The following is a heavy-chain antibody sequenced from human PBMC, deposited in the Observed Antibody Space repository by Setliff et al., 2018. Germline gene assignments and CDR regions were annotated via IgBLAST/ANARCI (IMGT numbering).Heavy chain of an antibody. CDR2: IGHTGSI. CDR1: GYSISSGYI. J-gene: IGHJ6*03. V-gene: IGHV4-38-2*02. D-gene: IGHD5-18*01. Sequence: KPSETLSLTCTVSGYSISSGYIWGWIRQPPGKGLEWVGNIGHTGSINYNPSLKSRLTISRDTSKNQVSLKLSSVTAADTAVYYCASGYSYYYYHYYMDVWGKGTTVTVSS. CDR3: ASGYSYYYYHYYMDV.